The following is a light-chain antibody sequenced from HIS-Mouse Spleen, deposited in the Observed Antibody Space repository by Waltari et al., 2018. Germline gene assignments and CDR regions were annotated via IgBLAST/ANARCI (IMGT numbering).Light chain of an antibody. V-gene: IGLV3-10*01. CDR3: YSTDSSGNHRV. J-gene: IGLJ2*01. CDR2: EDS. CDR1: ALPEHS. Sequence: SYELTQPPSVSVSPGQTARITSSGDALPEHSAYCYQQKSGQAPVLVIYEDSKRPSGIPERFSGSSSGTMATLTISGAQVEDEADYYCYSTDSSGNHRVFGGGTKLTVL.